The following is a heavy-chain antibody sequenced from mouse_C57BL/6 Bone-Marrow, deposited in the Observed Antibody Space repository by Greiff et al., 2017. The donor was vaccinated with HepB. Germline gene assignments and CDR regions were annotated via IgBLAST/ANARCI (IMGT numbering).Heavy chain of an antibody. J-gene: IGHJ2*01. Sequence: VQLQQSGAELVRPGTSVKVSCKASGYAFTSYWMHWVKQRPGQGLEWIGNINPSNGGTNYNEKFKSKATLTVDKSSSTAYMQLSSLTSEDSAVYYCARVGTAQATDYWGQGTTLTVSS. CDR2: INPSNGGT. V-gene: IGHV1-53*01. D-gene: IGHD3-2*02. CDR1: GYAFTSYW. CDR3: ARVGTAQATDY.